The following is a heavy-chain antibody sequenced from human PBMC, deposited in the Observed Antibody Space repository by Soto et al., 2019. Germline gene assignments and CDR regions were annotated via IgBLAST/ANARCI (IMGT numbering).Heavy chain of an antibody. CDR1: GFTFSSYA. CDR2: ISGSGGST. Sequence: EVQLLESGGGLVQPGGSLRLSCAASGFTFSSYAMSWVRQAPGKGLEWVSAISGSGGSTYYADSVKGRFTISRDNSKNTLYLQMNSLRAEDTAVYYCASSTGYSSGCCDYWGQGTLVTVSS. CDR3: ASSTGYSSGCCDY. D-gene: IGHD6-19*01. V-gene: IGHV3-23*01. J-gene: IGHJ4*02.